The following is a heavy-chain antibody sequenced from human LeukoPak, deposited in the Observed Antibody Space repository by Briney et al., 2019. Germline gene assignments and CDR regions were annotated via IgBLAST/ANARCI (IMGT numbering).Heavy chain of an antibody. D-gene: IGHD2-15*01. J-gene: IGHJ4*02. CDR1: GFTFSSYS. CDR2: ISSSSSYI. V-gene: IGHV3-21*01. CDR3: ARGWPLDSDFDY. Sequence: PGGSLRLSCAASGFTFSSYSMNWVRQAPGKGLEWVSSISSSSSYIYYADSVKGRFTISRDNAKNSLYLQMNSLRAEDTAVYYCARGWPLDSDFDYWGQGTLVTVSS.